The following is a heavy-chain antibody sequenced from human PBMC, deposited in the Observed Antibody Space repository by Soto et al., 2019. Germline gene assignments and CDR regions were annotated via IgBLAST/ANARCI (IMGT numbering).Heavy chain of an antibody. CDR1: GFTFSNYA. Sequence: VQLLDSGGGLVQPGGSLRLSCAASGFTFSNYAMTWVRQGPGKGLEWVSGISGSGGRSYYADSVKGRFTISRDNSKITLYLQMNSLRAEDTAVYYCAKAYFVWSSEQPYYFDYWGQGTLVTVSS. CDR3: AKAYFVWSSEQPYYFDY. CDR2: ISGSGGRS. J-gene: IGHJ4*02. V-gene: IGHV3-23*01. D-gene: IGHD3-16*01.